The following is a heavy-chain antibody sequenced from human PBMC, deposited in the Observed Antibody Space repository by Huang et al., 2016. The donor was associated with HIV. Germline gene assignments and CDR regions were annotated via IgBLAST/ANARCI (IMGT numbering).Heavy chain of an antibody. D-gene: IGHD3-9*01. CDR2: INSDGTYI. Sequence: EVRFQESGGGQVQPGGSLKLSCVASGFTFLYFWMHWARQVPGEGGVWVARINSDGTYIDYADSVRGRFVVSRNNARDILSLEMSSLRPEDTGVYFCAVGGRTASYFHFDPRGQGIPVIV. CDR3: AVGGRTASYFHFDP. CDR1: GFTFLYFW. J-gene: IGHJ5*02. V-gene: IGHV3-74*01.